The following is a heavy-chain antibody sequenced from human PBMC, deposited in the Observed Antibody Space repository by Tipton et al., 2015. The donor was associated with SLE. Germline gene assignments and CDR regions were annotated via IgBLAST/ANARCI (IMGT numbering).Heavy chain of an antibody. V-gene: IGHV4-61*08. CDR2: TYFNGGT. Sequence: TLSLTCTVSGGSISSGGYSWSWIRQPPGKGLEWIGYTYFNGGTNYNPSLKTRVTISVDRSKNQFSLTLTSVTAADTAVYFCARGNYYGLAKIWGQGILVTVSS. CDR3: ARGNYYGLAKI. J-gene: IGHJ4*02. D-gene: IGHD3-10*01. CDR1: GGSISSGGYS.